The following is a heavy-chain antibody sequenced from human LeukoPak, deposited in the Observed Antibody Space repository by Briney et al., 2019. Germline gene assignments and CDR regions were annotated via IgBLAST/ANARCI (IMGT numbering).Heavy chain of an antibody. J-gene: IGHJ6*03. CDR1: GYTFSDYG. CDR2: ISGYNGNT. Sequence: ASVKVSCKPSGYTFSDYGITWVRQAPGQGIEWMGWISGYNGNTNYAESLQGRVTMTIDTSTSTAYMDLRSLRSHDTAGYYCARVGLVDNEYGFYFYMDVWGKGTTVIVSS. CDR3: ARVGLVDNEYGFYFYMDV. D-gene: IGHD4/OR15-4a*01. V-gene: IGHV1-18*01.